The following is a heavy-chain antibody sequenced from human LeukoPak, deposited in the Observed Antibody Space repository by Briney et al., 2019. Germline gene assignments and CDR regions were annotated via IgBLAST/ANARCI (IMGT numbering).Heavy chain of an antibody. V-gene: IGHV1-69*01. D-gene: IGHD3-3*01. CDR1: VCTLIHYA. CDR2: SIPFFGTA. J-gene: IGHJ4*02. Sequence: SVTVSFMSSVCTLIHYAISWVRPPPAQGREWMGGSIPFFGTANYAQKLQGRVTIPADESPNTAYMELSSLRSENTAVYYCAWGRFLEWLPDYWGQGTLVTVSS. CDR3: AWGRFLEWLPDY.